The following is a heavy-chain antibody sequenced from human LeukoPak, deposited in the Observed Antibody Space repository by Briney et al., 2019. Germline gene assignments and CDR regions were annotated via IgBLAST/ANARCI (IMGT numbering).Heavy chain of an antibody. V-gene: IGHV4-34*01. CDR3: ARAFEARHEWLRGSDFDY. J-gene: IGHJ4*02. CDR2: INHSGST. D-gene: IGHD5-24*01. CDR1: GGPFSGYY. Sequence: EPAETLSLTCAVYGGPFSGYYWSCIRQPPGKGLEWIGEINHSGSTNHNPSLKSRVTISVDTSTNQFSLQLSSVTAAATAVYYCARAFEARHEWLRGSDFDYWGQGTLVTVSS.